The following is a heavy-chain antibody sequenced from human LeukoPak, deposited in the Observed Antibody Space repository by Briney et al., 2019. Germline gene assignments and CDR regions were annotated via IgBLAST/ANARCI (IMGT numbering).Heavy chain of an antibody. V-gene: IGHV1-18*01. CDR1: GYTFTSYG. J-gene: IGHJ6*03. D-gene: IGHD1-14*01. CDR3: ARGPEDVDYYYYMDV. Sequence: ASVKVSCKASGYTFTSYGISWVRQAPGQGPEWMGWISAYNGNTSYAQKFQGRVTMTRNTSISTAYMELSSLRSEDTAVYYCARGPEDVDYYYYMDVWGKGTTVTVSS. CDR2: ISAYNGNT.